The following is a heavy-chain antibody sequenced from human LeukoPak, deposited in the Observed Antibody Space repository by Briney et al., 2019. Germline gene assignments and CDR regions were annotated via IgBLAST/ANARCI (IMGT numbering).Heavy chain of an antibody. Sequence: SETLSLTCTVSGGSISRHYWSWIRQPPGKGLEWIGYIYYSGGNNYNPSLKSRVTISVDTSKNKFSLKLSSVNAADTAVYYCAKGGIMVRGVIIRRGFDYWGQGTLVTVSS. V-gene: IGHV4-59*11. CDR1: GGSISRHY. J-gene: IGHJ4*02. D-gene: IGHD3-10*01. CDR2: IYYSGGN. CDR3: AKGGIMVRGVIIRRGFDY.